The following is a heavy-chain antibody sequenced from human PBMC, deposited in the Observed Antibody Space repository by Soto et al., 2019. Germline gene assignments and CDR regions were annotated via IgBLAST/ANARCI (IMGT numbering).Heavy chain of an antibody. V-gene: IGHV1-69*13. CDR1: GGTFSSYA. J-gene: IGHJ6*02. CDR2: IIPIFGTA. CDR3: ASSDSSSWYDDYYYGMDV. Sequence: GASVEVSCKASGGTFSSYAISWVRQAPGQGLEWMGGIIPIFGTANYAQKFQGRVTITADESTSTAYMELSSLRSEDTAVYYCASSDSSSWYDDYYYGMDVWGQGTTVTVSS. D-gene: IGHD6-13*01.